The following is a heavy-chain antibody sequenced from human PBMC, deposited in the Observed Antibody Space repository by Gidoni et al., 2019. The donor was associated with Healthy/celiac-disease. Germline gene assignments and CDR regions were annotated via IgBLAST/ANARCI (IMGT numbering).Heavy chain of an antibody. CDR3: AHRREQLVPVYYYMDV. J-gene: IGHJ6*03. D-gene: IGHD6-6*01. CDR1: GFSLSTSGVG. V-gene: IGHV2-5*02. Sequence: QITLKESGPTLVKPTQTLTLTCTFSGFSLSTSGVGVGWIRQPPGKALEWLALIYWDDDKRYSPSLKSRLTITKDTSKNQVVLTMTNMDPVDTATYYCAHRREQLVPVYYYMDVWGKGTTVTVSS. CDR2: IYWDDDK.